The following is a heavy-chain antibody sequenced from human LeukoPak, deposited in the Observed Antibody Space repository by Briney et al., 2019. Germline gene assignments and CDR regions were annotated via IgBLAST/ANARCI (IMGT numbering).Heavy chain of an antibody. CDR2: INHSGST. CDR1: GGSFSGYY. Sequence: SETLSLTCAVYGGSFSGYYWSWIRQPPGKGLEWIGEINHSGSTNYNPPLKSRVTISVDTSKNQFSLKLSSVTAADTAVYYCARDPPRWLQIPYFDYWGQGTLVTVSS. V-gene: IGHV4-34*01. D-gene: IGHD5-24*01. J-gene: IGHJ4*02. CDR3: ARDPPRWLQIPYFDY.